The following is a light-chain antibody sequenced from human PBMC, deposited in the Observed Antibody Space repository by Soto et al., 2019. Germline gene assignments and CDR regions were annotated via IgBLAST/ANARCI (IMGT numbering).Light chain of an antibody. CDR2: EGS. CDR3: CSYVSSSTDML. V-gene: IGLV2-23*01. J-gene: IGLJ2*01. Sequence: QSVLTQPASVSGSPGQSITISCTGTSSDVGSYNLVSWYQQRPGKAPILLIYEGSKRPSGVSYRFSASKSGNTASLTISGLQAEDEADYYCCSYVSSSTDMLFGGGTKLTVL. CDR1: SSDVGSYNL.